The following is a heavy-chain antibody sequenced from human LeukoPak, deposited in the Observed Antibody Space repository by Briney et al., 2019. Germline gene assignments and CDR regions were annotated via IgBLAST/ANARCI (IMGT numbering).Heavy chain of an antibody. CDR1: GFTFSSYA. J-gene: IGHJ4*02. V-gene: IGHV3-23*01. CDR3: AKPQDNVPAAIPDY. Sequence: RGSLRLSCAASGFTFSSYAVSWVRQAPGKGLAWVSAISGSGGSTYYADSVKGRFTISRDNSKNTLYLQMNSLRAEDTAVYYCAKPQDNVPAAIPDYWGQGNLVTVSS. D-gene: IGHD2-2*02. CDR2: ISGSGGST.